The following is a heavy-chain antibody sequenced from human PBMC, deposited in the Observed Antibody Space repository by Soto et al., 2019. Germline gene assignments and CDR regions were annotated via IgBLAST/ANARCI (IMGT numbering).Heavy chain of an antibody. CDR2: INHSGST. Sequence: SETLSLTCAVYGGSFSCYYWSWIRQPPGKGLEWIGEINHSGSTNYNPSLKSRVTISVDTSKNQFSLKLCSVTAADTAVYYCARGRRYRIAVAGTGRYYYYGMDVWGQGTTVTVSS. CDR1: GGSFSCYY. CDR3: ARGRRYRIAVAGTGRYYYYGMDV. D-gene: IGHD6-19*01. J-gene: IGHJ6*02. V-gene: IGHV4-34*01.